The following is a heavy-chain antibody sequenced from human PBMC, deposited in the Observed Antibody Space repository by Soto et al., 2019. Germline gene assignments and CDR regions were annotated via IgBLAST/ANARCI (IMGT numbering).Heavy chain of an antibody. CDR3: ASTELPSYGMDV. CDR2: ISGSGGST. Sequence: EVQLLECGGGLVQPGGSLRLSCAASGFTFSSYAMSWVRQAPGKGLEWVSAISGSGGSTYYADSVKGRFTISRDNSKNTLYLQMNSLRAEDTAVYYCASTELPSYGMDVWGQGTTVTVSS. J-gene: IGHJ6*02. D-gene: IGHD1-7*01. CDR1: GFTFSSYA. V-gene: IGHV3-23*01.